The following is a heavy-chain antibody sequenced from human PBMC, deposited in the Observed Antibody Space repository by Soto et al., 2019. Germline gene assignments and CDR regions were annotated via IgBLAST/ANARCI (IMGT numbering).Heavy chain of an antibody. Sequence: VASVKVSCKASGGTFSSYTISWVRQAPGQGLEWMGRIIPILGIANYAQKFQGRVTITADKSTSTAYMELSSLRSEDTAVYYCASSMKRGSIAAAGTTAYTPFDYWGQGTLVTVSS. D-gene: IGHD6-13*01. CDR3: ASSMKRGSIAAAGTTAYTPFDY. CDR1: GGTFSSYT. CDR2: IIPILGIA. V-gene: IGHV1-69*02. J-gene: IGHJ4*02.